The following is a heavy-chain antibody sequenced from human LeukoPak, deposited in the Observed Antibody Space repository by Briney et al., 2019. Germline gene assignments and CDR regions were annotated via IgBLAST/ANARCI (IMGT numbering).Heavy chain of an antibody. CDR2: INNSGST. Sequence: SETLSLTCAVYGGSFSGYYWSWIRQPPGKGLEWIGEINNSGSTDYNPSLKSRVTISVDTSKNQFSLKLSSVTAADTAVYYCARAPGDVVVPAAMFDYWGQGTLVTVSS. V-gene: IGHV4-34*01. D-gene: IGHD2-2*01. CDR3: ARAPGDVVVPAAMFDY. CDR1: GGSFSGYY. J-gene: IGHJ4*02.